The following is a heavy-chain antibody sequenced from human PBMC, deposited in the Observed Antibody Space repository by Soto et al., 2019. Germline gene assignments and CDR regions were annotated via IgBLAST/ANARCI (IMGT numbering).Heavy chain of an antibody. CDR1: GGTFSSYA. V-gene: IGHV1-69*01. D-gene: IGHD3-22*01. J-gene: IGHJ6*02. CDR3: ARGPYYYDSSGYWPYYYYGMDV. Sequence: QVQLVQSGAEVKKPGSSVKVSCKASGGTFSSYAISWVRQAPGQGLEWMGGIIPIFGTANYAPKFQGRVTITADDSTRTAYMELSSLRSEDTAVYYCARGPYYYDSSGYWPYYYYGMDVWGQGTTVTVSS. CDR2: IIPIFGTA.